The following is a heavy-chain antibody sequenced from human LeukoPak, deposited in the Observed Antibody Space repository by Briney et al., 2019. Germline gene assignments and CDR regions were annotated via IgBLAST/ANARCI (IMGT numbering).Heavy chain of an antibody. D-gene: IGHD3-22*01. CDR1: GYTFTSYD. CDR3: ARRSDDYDSSAYYH. J-gene: IGHJ4*02. V-gene: IGHV1-8*01. Sequence: GPVKVSCKTSGYTFTSYDLNWVRQAAGQGLEWMGWVNPNSGNTGYAQKFQGRVTMTMDPSISTAYMELSSLRSEDTAVYYCARRSDDYDSSAYYHWGQGTLVTVSS. CDR2: VNPNSGNT.